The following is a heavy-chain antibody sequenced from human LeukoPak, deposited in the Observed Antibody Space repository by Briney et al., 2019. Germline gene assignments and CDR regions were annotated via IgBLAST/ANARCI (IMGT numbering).Heavy chain of an antibody. D-gene: IGHD3-22*01. CDR2: IRHDGSEK. V-gene: IGHV3-7*01. Sequence: GGSLRLSCGASGFTFSNYWMSWVRQVPGKGLEWVANIRHDGSEKYYVDSVKGRFTTSRDNARGSLFLQMNSLRAEDTAMYYCARAASRYDSSGYFKYWGQGTLVTVSS. CDR3: ARAASRYDSSGYFKY. CDR1: GFTFSNYW. J-gene: IGHJ4*02.